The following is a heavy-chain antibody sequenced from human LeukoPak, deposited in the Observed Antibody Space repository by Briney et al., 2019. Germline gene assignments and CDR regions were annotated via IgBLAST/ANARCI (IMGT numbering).Heavy chain of an antibody. J-gene: IGHJ5*02. CDR2: IRGSGSNT. CDR3: ARDSAHTVVVPAVIPPGLDNWFDP. CDR1: GFSFSDYY. D-gene: IGHD2-2*01. Sequence: PGGSLRLSCAASGFSFSDYYMSWIRQAPGKGLEWVSYIRGSGSNTKYADSVKGRFTISRDNAENSLYLQMNSLRAEDTAVYYCARDSAHTVVVPAVIPPGLDNWFDPWGQGTLVTVSS. V-gene: IGHV3-11*05.